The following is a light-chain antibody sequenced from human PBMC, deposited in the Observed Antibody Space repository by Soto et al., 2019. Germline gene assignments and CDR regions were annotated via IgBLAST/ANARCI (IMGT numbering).Light chain of an antibody. CDR2: EVI. J-gene: IGLJ1*01. Sequence: QSVLTQPASLSGSPGQSITISCTGTSSDLGGYNYVSWYQQHPGKAPKLMIYEVINRPSGVSNRFSGSKSVNTASLTISGLQAEDEADYYGSSYTSSSTIFGTGTKLTVL. CDR3: SSYTSSSTI. V-gene: IGLV2-14*01. CDR1: SSDLGGYNY.